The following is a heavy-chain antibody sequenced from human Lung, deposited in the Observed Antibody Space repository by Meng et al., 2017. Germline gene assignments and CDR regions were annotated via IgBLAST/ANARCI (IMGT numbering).Heavy chain of an antibody. J-gene: IGHJ4*02. CDR1: GGSFSDYY. V-gene: IGHV4-34*01. CDR3: ARGPTKMAHDFDY. CDR2: INHSGST. D-gene: IGHD5-24*01. Sequence: QPPQWGAGIFEPSETLSLPCVVSGGSFSDYYWSWIRQPPGKGLEWFGEINHSGSTNYNPSLESRATISVDTSQNNLSLKLSSVTAADSAVYYCARGPTKMAHDFDYWGQGTLVTVSS.